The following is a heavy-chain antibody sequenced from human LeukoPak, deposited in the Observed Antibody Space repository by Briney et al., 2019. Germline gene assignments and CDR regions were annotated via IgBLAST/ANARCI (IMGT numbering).Heavy chain of an antibody. V-gene: IGHV3-23*01. Sequence: GGSLRLSCAASGFDLWRYAMSWVRQAPGKGLEWVADISDGGYGTHYADSVQGRFTISRDNSKETVFLQMVSLRDHDTALYYCVRANSGGNSGYHFDYWGQGTLVPVSS. D-gene: IGHD4-23*01. CDR1: GFDLWRYA. J-gene: IGHJ4*02. CDR3: VRANSGGNSGYHFDY. CDR2: ISDGGYGT.